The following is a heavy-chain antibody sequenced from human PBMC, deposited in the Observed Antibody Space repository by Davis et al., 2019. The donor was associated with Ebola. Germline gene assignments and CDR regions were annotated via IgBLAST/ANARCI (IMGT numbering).Heavy chain of an antibody. V-gene: IGHV4-39*06. CDR3: ARDAPGCSSTSCFYYYYYGMDV. J-gene: IGHJ6*02. CDR1: GGSISSSSYY. CDR2: IYYSGST. D-gene: IGHD2-2*01. Sequence: SETLSLTCTVSGGSISSSSYYWGWIRQPPGKGLEWIGYIYYSGSTNYNPSLKSRVTISVDTSKNQLPLKRSSVTAAETAVYYCARDAPGCSSTSCFYYYYYGMDVWGQGTTVTVSS.